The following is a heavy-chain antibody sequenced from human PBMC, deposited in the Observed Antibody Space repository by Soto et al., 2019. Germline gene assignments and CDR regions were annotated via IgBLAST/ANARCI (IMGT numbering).Heavy chain of an antibody. D-gene: IGHD5-18*01. CDR2: INAGNGNT. Sequence: GASVKVSCTASGYTSTSYAMHWVRQAPGQRLEWMGWINAGNGNTKYSQKFQGRVTITRDTSASTAYMELSSLRSEDTAVYYCARTAWQAGDSYGYGHYYYGMDVWGQGTTVTVSS. CDR3: ARTAWQAGDSYGYGHYYYGMDV. CDR1: GYTSTSYA. J-gene: IGHJ6*02. V-gene: IGHV1-3*01.